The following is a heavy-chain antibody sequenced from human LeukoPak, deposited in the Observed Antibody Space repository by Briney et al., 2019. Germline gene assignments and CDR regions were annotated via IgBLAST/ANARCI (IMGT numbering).Heavy chain of an antibody. CDR1: GYTLTELS. J-gene: IGHJ4*02. Sequence: ASVKVSCKVSGYTLTELSMHWVRQAPGKGLEWMGGFDPEDGETIYAQKSQGRVTMTEDTSTDTAYMELSSLRSEDTAVYYCATNPPPLTHYYDSSGYYSEYYFDYWGQGTLVTVSS. D-gene: IGHD3-22*01. V-gene: IGHV1-24*01. CDR2: FDPEDGET. CDR3: ATNPPPLTHYYDSSGYYSEYYFDY.